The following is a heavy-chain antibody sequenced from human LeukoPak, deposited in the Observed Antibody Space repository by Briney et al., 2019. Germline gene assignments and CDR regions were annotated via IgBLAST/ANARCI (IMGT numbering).Heavy chain of an antibody. J-gene: IGHJ4*02. Sequence: PGGSLSLSXAASGFTFSSYWMSWVRQAPGKGLDWVANIKQDGSEKYYVDSVKGRFTISRDNAKNSLYLQMNSLRAEDTAVYYCARGRGNYPFGYWGQGTLVTVSS. CDR3: ARGRGNYPFGY. CDR1: GFTFSSYW. V-gene: IGHV3-7*01. D-gene: IGHD1-7*01. CDR2: IKQDGSEK.